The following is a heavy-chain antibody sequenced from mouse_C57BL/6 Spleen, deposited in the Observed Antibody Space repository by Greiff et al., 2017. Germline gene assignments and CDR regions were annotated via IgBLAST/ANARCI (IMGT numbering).Heavy chain of an antibody. J-gene: IGHJ2*01. CDR1: GYTFTSYW. Sequence: QVQLKESGAELVKPGASVKMSCKASGYTFTSYWITWVKQRPGQGLEWIGDIYPGSGSTNYNEKFKSKATLTVDTSSSTAYMQLSSLTSEDSAVYYCARDGNYGFDYWGQGTTLTVSS. CDR2: IYPGSGST. D-gene: IGHD2-1*01. V-gene: IGHV1-55*01. CDR3: ARDGNYGFDY.